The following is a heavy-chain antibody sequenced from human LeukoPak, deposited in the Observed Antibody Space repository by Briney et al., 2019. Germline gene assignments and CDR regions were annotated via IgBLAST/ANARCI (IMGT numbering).Heavy chain of an antibody. CDR3: ARDLAYCSSTSCLSANLDY. V-gene: IGHV6-1*01. CDR1: GDSVSSNSAA. Sequence: SQTLSLTCAISGDSVSSNSAAWNWIRQSPLRGLEWLGRTYYRSKWYNDYAVSVKSRITINPDTSKNQFSLQLNSVTPEDTAVYYCARDLAYCSSTSCLSANLDYWGQGTLVTVSS. CDR2: TYYRSKWYN. J-gene: IGHJ4*02. D-gene: IGHD2-2*01.